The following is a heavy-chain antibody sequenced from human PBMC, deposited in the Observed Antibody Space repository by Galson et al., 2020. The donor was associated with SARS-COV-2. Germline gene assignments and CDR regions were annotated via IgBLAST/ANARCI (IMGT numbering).Heavy chain of an antibody. CDR1: GGSFSGYY. V-gene: IGHV4-34*01. CDR3: TKRNELRWFVWLLLATCNNGMDV. Sequence: SETLSLTCAVYGGSFSGYYWSWIRQAPGKGLEWIGEINHTGSTNYNPSLKSRVTISVDTSKNQFSLKLNSVTAADTGVYYCTKRNELRWFVWLLLATCNNGMDVWGQGTTVIVSS. J-gene: IGHJ6*02. D-gene: IGHD3-22*01. CDR2: INHTGST.